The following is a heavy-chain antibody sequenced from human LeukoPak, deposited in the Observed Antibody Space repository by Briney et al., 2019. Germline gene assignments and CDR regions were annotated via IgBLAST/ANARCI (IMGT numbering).Heavy chain of an antibody. D-gene: IGHD6-19*01. V-gene: IGHV4-59*12. CDR2: IYYSGST. Sequence: PSETLSLTCTVSGGSISSYYWSWIRQPPGKGLEWIGYIYYSGSTNYNPSLKSRVTISVDTSKNQFSLKVSSVTAADTAVYYCAREGRYRSGWFLNEFDYWGQGTLVTVSS. J-gene: IGHJ4*02. CDR1: GGSISSYY. CDR3: AREGRYRSGWFLNEFDY.